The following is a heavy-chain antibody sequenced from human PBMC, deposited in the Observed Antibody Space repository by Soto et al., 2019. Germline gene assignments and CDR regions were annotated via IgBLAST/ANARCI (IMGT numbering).Heavy chain of an antibody. CDR2: IWYDGSNK. V-gene: IGHV3-33*01. CDR3: AREKYSSGWYTYYYYGMDV. CDR1: GFTFSSYG. Sequence: QVQLVESGGGVVQPGRSLRLSCAASGFTFSSYGMHWVRQAPGKGLEWVAVIWYDGSNKYYADSVKGRFTISRDNSKNTLYLQMNSLRAEDTAVYYCAREKYSSGWYTYYYYGMDVWGQGTTVTVSS. J-gene: IGHJ6*02. D-gene: IGHD6-19*01.